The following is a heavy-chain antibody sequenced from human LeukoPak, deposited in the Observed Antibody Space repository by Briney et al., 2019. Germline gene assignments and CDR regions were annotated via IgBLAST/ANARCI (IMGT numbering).Heavy chain of an antibody. D-gene: IGHD4-17*01. CDR2: IYYTGGT. V-gene: IGHV4-39*01. Sequence: SETLSLTCTVSGCSISSSCYYWGWIRRPPGKGLEWIGGIYYTGGTYYNPSLKGRVAISINTSKNQYSLNLSSVNAADTAVYYCARQDGDPYYAFDIWGQGTMVTASS. J-gene: IGHJ3*02. CDR3: ARQDGDPYYAFDI. CDR1: GCSISSSCYY.